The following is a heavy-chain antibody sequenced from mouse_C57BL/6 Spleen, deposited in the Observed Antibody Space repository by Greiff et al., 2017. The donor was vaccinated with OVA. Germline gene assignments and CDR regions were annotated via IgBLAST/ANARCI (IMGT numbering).Heavy chain of an antibody. CDR3: TTKRSSGPFDY. CDR2: IDPENGDT. Sequence: EVQLQQSGAELVRPGASVKLSCTASGFNIKDDYMHWVKQRPEQGLEWIGWIDPENGDTEYASKFQGKATITADTSSNTAYLQLSSLTSEDTAVYYCTTKRSSGPFDYWGQGTTLTVSS. J-gene: IGHJ2*01. CDR1: GFNIKDDY. D-gene: IGHD3-2*02. V-gene: IGHV14-4*01.